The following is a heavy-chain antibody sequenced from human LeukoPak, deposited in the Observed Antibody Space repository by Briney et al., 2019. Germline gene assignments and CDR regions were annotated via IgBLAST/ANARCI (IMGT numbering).Heavy chain of an antibody. CDR1: GGSISSYY. D-gene: IGHD2-15*01. V-gene: IGHV4-59*01. CDR2: IYYSGST. CDR3: ARDNLVRYCSGGSCGGYNYYGMDV. Sequence: SETLSLTCTVSGGSISSYYWSWIRQPPGKGLEWIGYIYYSGSTNYNPSLKSRVTISVDTSKNQFSLKLSSVTAADTAVYYCARDNLVRYCSGGSCGGYNYYGMDVWGQGTTVTVSS. J-gene: IGHJ6*02.